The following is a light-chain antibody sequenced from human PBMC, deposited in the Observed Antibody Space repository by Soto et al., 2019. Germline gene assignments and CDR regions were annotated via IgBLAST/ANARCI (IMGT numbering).Light chain of an antibody. Sequence: DIQMTQSPSSLSASVGDRVTITCRASQDITISLAWFQQRPGSAPRALIYAASNLQPGVPSKVSGSGPGTHFTLTINNLQPEYFGTYYCQQYNKYPHTFGQGTNLEIK. V-gene: IGKV1-16*02. CDR2: AAS. J-gene: IGKJ2*01. CDR1: QDITIS. CDR3: QQYNKYPHT.